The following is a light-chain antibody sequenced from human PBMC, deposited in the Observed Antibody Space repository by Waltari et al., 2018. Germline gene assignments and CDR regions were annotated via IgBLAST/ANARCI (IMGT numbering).Light chain of an antibody. CDR1: QSVSSSY. V-gene: IGKV3-20*01. Sequence: ENVLTQSQGTLSLSPGERATLSCRASQSVSSSYLAWYQQKPGQAPRLLMFGTSNRVTGIPDTFSGGGSGTDFTLTISSLEPEDFAVYYCQQYGSSPWTFGQGTKVEMK. CDR2: GTS. J-gene: IGKJ1*01. CDR3: QQYGSSPWT.